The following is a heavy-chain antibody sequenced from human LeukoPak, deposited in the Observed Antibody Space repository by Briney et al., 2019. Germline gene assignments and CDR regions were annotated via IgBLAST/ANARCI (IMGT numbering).Heavy chain of an antibody. J-gene: IGHJ6*02. CDR2: IYSGGST. D-gene: IGHD2-21*01. Sequence: GGSLRLSCAASGFTFSSYSMNWVRQAPGKGLEWVSVIYSGGSTYYADSVKGRFTISRDNSKNTLYLQMNSLRAEDTAVYYCARDRAYCGGDCYSGMDVWGQGTTVTVSS. CDR3: ARDRAYCGGDCYSGMDV. V-gene: IGHV3-66*02. CDR1: GFTFSSYS.